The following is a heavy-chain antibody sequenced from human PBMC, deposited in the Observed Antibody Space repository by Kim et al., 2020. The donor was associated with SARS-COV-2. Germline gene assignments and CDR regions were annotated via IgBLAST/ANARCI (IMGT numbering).Heavy chain of an antibody. CDR3: ARDLFRDGYNFRDY. Sequence: SVKVSCKASGGTFSSYAISWVRQAPGQGLEWMGGIIPIFGTANYAQKFQGRVTITADKSTSTAYMELSSLRSEDTAVYYCARDLFRDGYNFRDYWGQGTLVTVSS. J-gene: IGHJ4*02. CDR1: GGTFSSYA. D-gene: IGHD5-12*01. V-gene: IGHV1-69*06. CDR2: IIPIFGTA.